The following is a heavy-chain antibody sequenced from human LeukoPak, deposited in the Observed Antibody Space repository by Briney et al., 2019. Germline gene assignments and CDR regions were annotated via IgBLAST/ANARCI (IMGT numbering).Heavy chain of an antibody. V-gene: IGHV1-2*02. CDR2: INPNSGGT. CDR3: ARDLIPGGIYDFWSGYSFDY. CDR1: GYTFTNYA. Sequence: GASVKVSCKASGYTFTNYAISWVRQAPGQGLEWMGWINPNSGGTNYAQKFQGRVTMTRDTSISTAYMELSRLRSDDTAVYYCARDLIPGGIYDFWSGYSFDYWGQGTLVTVSS. J-gene: IGHJ4*02. D-gene: IGHD3-3*01.